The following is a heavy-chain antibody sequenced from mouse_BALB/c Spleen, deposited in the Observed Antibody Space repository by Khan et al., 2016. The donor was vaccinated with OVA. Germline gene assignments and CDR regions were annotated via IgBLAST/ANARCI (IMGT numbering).Heavy chain of an antibody. CDR3: ARTARIKY. CDR1: GYSITSGYG. Sequence: EVQLQESGPGLVKPSQSLSLTCPVTGYSITSGYGWNWIRQFPGNKLEWMGYISYSGSTNYNPSLKSRISINRDTSKNQFFRQLNSVTTEDTATYYCARTARIKYWGQGTTLTVSS. CDR2: ISYSGST. V-gene: IGHV3-2*02. J-gene: IGHJ2*01. D-gene: IGHD1-2*01.